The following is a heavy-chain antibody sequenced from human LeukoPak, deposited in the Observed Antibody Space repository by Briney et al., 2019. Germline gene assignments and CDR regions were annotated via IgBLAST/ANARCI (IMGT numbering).Heavy chain of an antibody. CDR2: INAGNGKT. CDR3: AKARWTSTATTYYLDY. J-gene: IGHJ4*02. Sequence: ASVKVSCKASGYTFTSYGISWVRQAPGQGLEWMGWINAGNGKTRYSQKFQGRVTITRDTSASTAYMELSSLRSEDTAVYYCAKARWTSTATTYYLDYWGQGTVVTVSS. D-gene: IGHD4-17*01. CDR1: GYTFTSYG. V-gene: IGHV1-18*04.